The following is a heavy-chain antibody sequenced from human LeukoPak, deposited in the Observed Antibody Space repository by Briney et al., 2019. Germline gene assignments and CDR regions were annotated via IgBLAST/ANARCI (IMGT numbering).Heavy chain of an antibody. V-gene: IGHV3-23*01. J-gene: IGHJ6*03. CDR2: ISGNGGST. CDR1: GFTFSSYA. CDR3: AKDNQGLGSSWYFYYYYYMDV. Sequence: GGSLRLSCAASGFTFSSYAMSWVRHAPGKGLEWVSSISGNGGSTYYADSVKGRFTISRDNSKNTLYLQMNSLRAADTAVYYCAKDNQGLGSSWYFYYYYYMDVWGKGTTVTISS. D-gene: IGHD6-13*01.